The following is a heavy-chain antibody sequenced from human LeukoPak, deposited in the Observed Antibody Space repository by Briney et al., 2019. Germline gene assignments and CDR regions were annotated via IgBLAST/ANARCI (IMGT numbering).Heavy chain of an antibody. V-gene: IGHV3-66*01. CDR2: IYSGGST. J-gene: IGHJ5*02. D-gene: IGHD6-19*01. CDR1: GFTFRRYW. Sequence: GGSLRLSCTASGFTFRRYWMSWVRQAPGKGLEWVSVIYSGGSTYYADSVKGRFTISRDNSKNTLYLQMNSLRAEDTAVYYCAREQQWLVGNWFDPWGQGTLVTVSS. CDR3: AREQQWLVGNWFDP.